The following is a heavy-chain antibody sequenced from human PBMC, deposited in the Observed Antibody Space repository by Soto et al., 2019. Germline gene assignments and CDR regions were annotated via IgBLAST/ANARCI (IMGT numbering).Heavy chain of an antibody. V-gene: IGHV3-23*01. J-gene: IGHJ4*02. CDR3: AKDITMVRGVLVTPSPFDH. CDR1: GFTFSTNS. CDR2: ISGGGST. Sequence: GGSLRLSCVGSGFTFSTNSIHWVRQAPGKGLEWVSGISGGGSTSYADSLKGRFTISRDNSKNTLSLQLSSLRAEDTAVYYCAKDITMVRGVLVTPSPFDHWGQGTLVTV. D-gene: IGHD3-10*01.